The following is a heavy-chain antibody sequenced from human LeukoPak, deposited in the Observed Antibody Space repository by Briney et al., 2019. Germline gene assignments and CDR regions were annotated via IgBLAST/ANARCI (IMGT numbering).Heavy chain of an antibody. CDR2: ISGSGGST. J-gene: IGHJ4*02. Sequence: GGSLRLSCAASGFTFSSYAMSWVRQAPGKGLEWVSAISGSGGSTFYADSVKGRFTISRDNSKNTLYLQMNSLRAEDTAVYYCARTRAYYYGSEVDYWGQGTLVTVSS. D-gene: IGHD3-10*01. CDR3: ARTRAYYYGSEVDY. V-gene: IGHV3-23*01. CDR1: GFTFSSYA.